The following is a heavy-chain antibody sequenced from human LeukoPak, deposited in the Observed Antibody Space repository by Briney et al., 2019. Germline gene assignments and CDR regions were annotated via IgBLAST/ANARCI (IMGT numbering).Heavy chain of an antibody. Sequence: PGGSLRLSCAASGFTFGSYSMSWVRQAPGKGLEWVSYISSSSSTIYYADSVKGRFTISRDNAKNSLYLQMNSLRAEDTVVYYCAREMGIVGAWGQGTLVTVSS. CDR1: GFTFGSYS. CDR2: ISSSSSTI. CDR3: AREMGIVGA. D-gene: IGHD1-26*01. J-gene: IGHJ4*02. V-gene: IGHV3-48*01.